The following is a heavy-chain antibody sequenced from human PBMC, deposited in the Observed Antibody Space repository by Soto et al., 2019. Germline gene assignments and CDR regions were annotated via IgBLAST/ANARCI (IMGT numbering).Heavy chain of an antibody. CDR3: ARGTTDSGKNWFDS. V-gene: IGHV4-4*07. D-gene: IGHD1-1*01. CDR2: MFSSGST. CDR1: GGPMSTYY. J-gene: IGHJ5*01. Sequence: SETLSLTCTVPGGPMSTYYGSWIRQPAGKGLQWIGRMFSSGSTNYHPSLKSRVSMSLDTSKNQFSLYLRCVTAADTAVYYCARGTTDSGKNWFDSWGQGTPVT.